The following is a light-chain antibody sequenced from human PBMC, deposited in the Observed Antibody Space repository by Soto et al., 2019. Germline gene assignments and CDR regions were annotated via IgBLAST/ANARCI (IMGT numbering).Light chain of an antibody. J-gene: IGKJ1*01. CDR1: QSVSTN. V-gene: IGKV3-15*01. Sequence: SVMTQSPATLSLSPGDRATLSCRASQSVSTNVAWYQQKPGQAPRLLIYGASTRATDIPARFSGSGSGTDFTLTISSLQSEDFAVYYCQQYNNWPPWTFGQGTKVEVK. CDR2: GAS. CDR3: QQYNNWPPWT.